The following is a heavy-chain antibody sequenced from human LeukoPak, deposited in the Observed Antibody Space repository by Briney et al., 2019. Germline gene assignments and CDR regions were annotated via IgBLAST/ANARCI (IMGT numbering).Heavy chain of an antibody. CDR2: ISWNSGSI. D-gene: IGHD1-26*01. CDR3: AKERVGAGIDY. V-gene: IGHV3-9*01. CDR1: GFTFDDYA. Sequence: GGSLRLSCAASGFTFDDYAMHWVRQAPGEGLEWVSGISWNSGSIGYADSVKGRFTISRDNAKNSLYLQMNSLRAEDTALYYCAKERVGAGIDYWGQGTLVTVSS. J-gene: IGHJ4*02.